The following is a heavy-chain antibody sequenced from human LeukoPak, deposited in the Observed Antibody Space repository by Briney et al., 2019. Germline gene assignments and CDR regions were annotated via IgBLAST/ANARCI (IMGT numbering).Heavy chain of an antibody. CDR2: IDGSGVNT. CDR1: GFTFSTHA. CDR3: AARPPIAVAGPFDY. D-gene: IGHD6-19*01. J-gene: IGHJ4*02. Sequence: GGSLRLSCAATGFTFSTHAMGWVRQAPGKGLEWVSTIDGSGVNTCYADAVKGRFTISRDSSKNTLYLQMNSLSAEDTAIYYCAARPPIAVAGPFDYWGQGTLVTVSS. V-gene: IGHV3-23*01.